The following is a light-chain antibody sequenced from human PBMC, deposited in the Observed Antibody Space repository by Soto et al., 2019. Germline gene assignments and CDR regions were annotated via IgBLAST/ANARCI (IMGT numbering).Light chain of an antibody. V-gene: IGLV2-14*01. CDR1: STDVGGYNY. CDR2: EVT. Sequence: QSALAQPSSVSGSPGQSITISCTGTSTDVGGYNYVSWYQHHSGKAPKLLIYEVTNRPSGISDRFSGSKSANTASLTISGLQAEDESDYYCGSYSSTDTPLVFGTGTKVTVL. CDR3: GSYSSTDTPLV. J-gene: IGLJ1*01.